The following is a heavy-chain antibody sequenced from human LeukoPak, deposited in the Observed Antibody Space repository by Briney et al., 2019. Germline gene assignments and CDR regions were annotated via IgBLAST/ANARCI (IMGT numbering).Heavy chain of an antibody. J-gene: IGHJ4*02. Sequence: GGSVSLSCVTSGFPFTTYWIHWIRQAPGKGLEWVSRLSSDGSRSTYADSVKGRFIISRDNAKKTVYLQMNSLRVEDTAFYFCARCAAYEYHFDYWGRGALVTVSS. CDR2: LSSDGSRS. CDR3: ARCAAYEYHFDY. D-gene: IGHD5-12*01. CDR1: GFPFTTYW. V-gene: IGHV3-74*03.